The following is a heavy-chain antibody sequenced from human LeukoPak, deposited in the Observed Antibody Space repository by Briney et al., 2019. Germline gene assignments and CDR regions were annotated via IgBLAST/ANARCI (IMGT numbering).Heavy chain of an antibody. Sequence: PSETLSLTCAVYGGSFSGYYWSWIRQPPGKGLEWIGYIYYSGSTNYNPSLKSRVTISVDTSKNQFSLKLSSVTAADTAVYYCARAAVWGNYFDYWGQGTLVTVSS. J-gene: IGHJ4*02. CDR3: ARAAVWGNYFDY. V-gene: IGHV4-59*01. CDR1: GGSFSGYY. CDR2: IYYSGST. D-gene: IGHD7-27*01.